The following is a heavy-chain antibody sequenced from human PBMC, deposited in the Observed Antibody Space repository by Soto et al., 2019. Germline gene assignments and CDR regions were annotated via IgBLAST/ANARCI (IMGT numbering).Heavy chain of an antibody. CDR1: GGSISRVYYC. J-gene: IGHJ4*02. Sequence: QVQLQESGPGLVKPSQTLSLTCTVPGGSISRVYYCWSWIRQSPDRGREWIGHIYNGGSTYNNPSLTRPVTLPVDTSKHQFSLQLSSVSAADPAGYYRARGASGDKVDSWGQGILVTVSS. CDR2: IYNGGST. D-gene: IGHD7-27*01. CDR3: ARGASGDKVDS. V-gene: IGHV4-30-4*01.